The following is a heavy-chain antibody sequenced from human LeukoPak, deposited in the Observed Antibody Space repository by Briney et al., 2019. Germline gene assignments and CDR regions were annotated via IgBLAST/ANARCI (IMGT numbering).Heavy chain of an antibody. Sequence: GGSLRPSCTASGFTFSSYAMNWVRQAPGKGLEWVSAISGSGGSTYYADSVKGRFTISRDNSKNTLYLQMNSLRAEDTAVYYCAKRGQQRGFDYWGQGTLVTVSS. CDR3: AKRGQQRGFDY. V-gene: IGHV3-23*01. D-gene: IGHD6-13*01. CDR2: ISGSGGST. CDR1: GFTFSSYA. J-gene: IGHJ4*02.